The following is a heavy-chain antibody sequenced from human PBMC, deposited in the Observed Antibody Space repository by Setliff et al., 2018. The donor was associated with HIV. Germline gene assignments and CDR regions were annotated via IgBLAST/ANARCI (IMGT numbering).Heavy chain of an antibody. D-gene: IGHD5-18*01. J-gene: IGHJ4*02. CDR2: IYYSGST. CDR1: GGSIRSGSYY. Sequence: PSETLSLTCTVSGGSIRSGSYYWGWIRQPPGKGLEWIGSIYYSGSTYYNSSLKSRVTISVDTSKNQFSLKLSSVTATDTAVYYCARHAIVDTAGRGFDYWGQGTLVTVSS. V-gene: IGHV4-39*01. CDR3: ARHAIVDTAGRGFDY.